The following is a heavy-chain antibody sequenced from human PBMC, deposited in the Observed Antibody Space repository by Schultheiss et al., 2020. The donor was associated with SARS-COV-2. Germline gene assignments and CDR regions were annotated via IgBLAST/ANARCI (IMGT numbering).Heavy chain of an antibody. V-gene: IGHV4-34*01. CDR2: VYHSGST. CDR1: GGSFSGYY. Sequence: SETLSLTCAVYGGSFSGYYWSWIRQPPGKGLEWIATVYHSGSTYYYPSLKSRVTISVDTSKNQFSLKLSSVTAADTAVYYCARDFGVLVVVPAARPHYYYYYGMDVWGQGTTVTVSS. CDR3: ARDFGVLVVVPAARPHYYYYYGMDV. D-gene: IGHD2-2*01. J-gene: IGHJ6*02.